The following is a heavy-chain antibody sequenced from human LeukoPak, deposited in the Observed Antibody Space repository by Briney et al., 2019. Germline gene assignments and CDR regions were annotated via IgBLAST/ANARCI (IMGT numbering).Heavy chain of an antibody. D-gene: IGHD6-19*01. CDR2: ITGSGAFT. CDR3: ARGYKSGWYDY. CDR1: GITFIKYS. J-gene: IGHJ4*02. Sequence: PGGSLRLSCAASGITFIKYSMTWVRQAPGKGLEWVSAITGSGAFTDYADSVKGRFTISRDNSKNILYLQMNSLRAEDTAMYYCARGYKSGWYDYWGQGTLVTVSS. V-gene: IGHV3-23*01.